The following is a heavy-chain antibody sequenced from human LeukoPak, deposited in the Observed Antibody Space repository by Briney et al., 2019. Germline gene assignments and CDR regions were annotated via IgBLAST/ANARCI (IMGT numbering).Heavy chain of an antibody. J-gene: IGHJ4*02. D-gene: IGHD6-13*01. CDR1: GGSISSSSYY. CDR3: ARDLAAAGFDY. Sequence: SETLSLTCTVSGGSISSSSYYWGWIRQPPGRGLEWIGSTYYSGSTYYNPSLKSRVTISVDTSKNQFSLKLSSVTAADTAVYYCARDLAAAGFDYWGQGTLVTVSS. V-gene: IGHV4-39*07. CDR2: TYYSGST.